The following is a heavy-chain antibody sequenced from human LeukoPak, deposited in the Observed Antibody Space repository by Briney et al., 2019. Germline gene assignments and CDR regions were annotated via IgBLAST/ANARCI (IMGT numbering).Heavy chain of an antibody. D-gene: IGHD6-19*01. CDR1: GGSISSGSYS. CDR3: ARDREYSSGWYDYYYYYMDV. J-gene: IGHJ6*03. Sequence: SETLSLTCTGSGGSISSGSYSWSWIRQPAGNGLEWIGRIYTSVSTTSNPSLKSRVTISVDTAKNQFSLKLSCVTAADTGVYYCARDREYSSGWYDYYYYYMDVWGKGTTVTVSS. CDR2: IYTSVST. V-gene: IGHV4-61*02.